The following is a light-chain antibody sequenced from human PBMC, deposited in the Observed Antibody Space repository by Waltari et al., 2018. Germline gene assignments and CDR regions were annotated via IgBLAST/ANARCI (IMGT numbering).Light chain of an antibody. Sequence: EIVLTQSPGTLSLSPGERASVSCRASQSVSLAWYQQTPGQAPRLLIYGASTRATGIPVRVSGSGSGTDVTLTISRLEPEDFAVYYCQENASVFGQGTRLEIK. V-gene: IGKV3-20*01. J-gene: IGKJ5*01. CDR2: GAS. CDR3: QENASV. CDR1: QSVS.